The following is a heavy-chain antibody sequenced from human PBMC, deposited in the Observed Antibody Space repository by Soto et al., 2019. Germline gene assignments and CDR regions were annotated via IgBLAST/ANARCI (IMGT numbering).Heavy chain of an antibody. D-gene: IGHD2-15*01. V-gene: IGHV4-34*01. CDR1: GGSFSGYY. Sequence: SETLSLTCAVYGGSFSGYYWSWIRQPPGKGLEWIGEINHSGSTNYNPSLKSRVTISVDTSKNQFSLKLSSVTAADTAVYYCARILKRIAYPTELDYWGQGTLVTVSS. J-gene: IGHJ4*02. CDR3: ARILKRIAYPTELDY. CDR2: INHSGST.